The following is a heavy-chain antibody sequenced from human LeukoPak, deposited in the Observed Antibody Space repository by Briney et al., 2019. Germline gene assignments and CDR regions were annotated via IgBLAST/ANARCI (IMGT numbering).Heavy chain of an antibody. CDR3: ARDSVSWHYFDY. Sequence: SETLSLTCTVSGGSISPYYWSFIRQPAGKGLEWIGRISTSGSSKYNPSLESRVTMSVDTSKNQFSLKVTSVTAADTAMYYCARDSVSWHYFDYWGQGTLLTVSS. V-gene: IGHV4-4*07. J-gene: IGHJ4*02. CDR2: ISTSGSS. CDR1: GGSISPYY. D-gene: IGHD5/OR15-5a*01.